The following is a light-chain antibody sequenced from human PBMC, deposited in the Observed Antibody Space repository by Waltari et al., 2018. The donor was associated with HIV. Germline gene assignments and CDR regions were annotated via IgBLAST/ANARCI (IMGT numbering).Light chain of an antibody. V-gene: IGLV6-57*01. CDR1: SGSFGSNF. J-gene: IGLJ2*01. CDR3: QSYDTTNRWI. CDR2: EDD. Sequence: NLMLTQPRSVSESPGQTVTISCTRSSGSFGSNFVQWYQQRPGSSPTTVIFEDDHRPAGVPDRFSGSIDRSSNSAYLTISGLKPEDEADYYCQSYDTTNRWIFGGGTQLTVL.